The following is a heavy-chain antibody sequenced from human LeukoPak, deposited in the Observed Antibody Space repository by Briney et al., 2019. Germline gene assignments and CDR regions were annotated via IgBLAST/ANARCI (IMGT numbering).Heavy chain of an antibody. CDR2: ISSSGTTI. Sequence: PGGSLRLSCAASGXTLSXYEXXWXXXAXGXGLXWIXYISSSGTTIYYADSVKGRFTISRDNAKNSLYLQMNSLRTEDTAVYYCTTVGLGGYDDYYFDYWGQGTLVTVSS. CDR1: GXTLSXYE. V-gene: IGHV3-48*03. D-gene: IGHD5-12*01. CDR3: TTVGLGGYDDYYFDY. J-gene: IGHJ4*02.